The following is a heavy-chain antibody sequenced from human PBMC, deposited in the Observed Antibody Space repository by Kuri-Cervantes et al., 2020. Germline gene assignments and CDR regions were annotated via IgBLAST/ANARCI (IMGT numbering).Heavy chain of an antibody. CDR3: ASDYGDALFDY. CDR1: GYTFTSYY. J-gene: IGHJ4*02. Sequence: ASVKVSCKASGYTFTSYYMHWVRQAPGQGLEWMGIINPSGGSTSYAQKFQGRVTMTRDTSTGTVYMELSSLRSEDTAVYYCASDYGDALFDYWGQGTLVTVSS. D-gene: IGHD4-17*01. V-gene: IGHV1-46*01. CDR2: INPSGGST.